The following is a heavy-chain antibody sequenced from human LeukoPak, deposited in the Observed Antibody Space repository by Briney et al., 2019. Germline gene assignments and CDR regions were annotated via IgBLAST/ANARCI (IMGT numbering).Heavy chain of an antibody. CDR3: ASDIIFSDLPTGFDY. CDR2: IIPILGIT. J-gene: IGHJ4*02. CDR1: GGTFRSYA. V-gene: IGHV1-69*04. Sequence: GASMKVSCKASGGTFRSYAINWVRQAPGQGLEWMGRIIPILGITNYAQKFQGRVTITADKSTTTAYMELSSLRSEDTAVYYCASDIIFSDLPTGFDYWGQGTLVTVSS. D-gene: IGHD3-16*02.